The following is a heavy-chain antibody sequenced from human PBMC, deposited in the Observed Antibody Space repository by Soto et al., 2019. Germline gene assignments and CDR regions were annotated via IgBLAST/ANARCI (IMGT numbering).Heavy chain of an antibody. J-gene: IGHJ6*02. CDR1: GYSISSDYF. Sequence: PSETLSLTCAVSGYSISSDYFWCWIRHPPGKGLEWIGIIYNGGSTYYNPSLKSRVTISVDTSKNQFSLNMSSVTAADTAVYYCVLSSSASRVLYYYYYGMDVWGQGTTVTVSS. CDR3: VLSSSASRVLYYYYYGMDV. D-gene: IGHD6-6*01. V-gene: IGHV4-38-2*01. CDR2: IYNGGST.